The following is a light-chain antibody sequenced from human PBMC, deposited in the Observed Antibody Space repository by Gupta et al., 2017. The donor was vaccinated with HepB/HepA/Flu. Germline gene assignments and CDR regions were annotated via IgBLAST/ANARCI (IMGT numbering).Light chain of an antibody. CDR1: QSINIW. Sequence: DIQMTQSPSTLSASIGDRVTITCRASQSINIWLAWYQKKSGEAPKLLIYKASSLESGVPSRFSGSGSGTEFTLTISSLQPDDFATYYCQQYHTRAYTFGQGTKLEVK. CDR2: KAS. CDR3: QQYHTRAYT. J-gene: IGKJ2*01. V-gene: IGKV1-5*03.